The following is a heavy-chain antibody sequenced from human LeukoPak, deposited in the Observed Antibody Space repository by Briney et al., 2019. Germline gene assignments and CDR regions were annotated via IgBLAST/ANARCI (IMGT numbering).Heavy chain of an antibody. CDR2: ISYDGSNK. V-gene: IGHV3-30*03. Sequence: GGSLRLSCAASGFTFSVYGMHWVRQAPGKGLEWVAVISYDGSNKYYADSVKGRFTISRDNSKNTLYLQMNSLRAEDTAVYYCARERGIVVVPAAISWFDPWGQGTLVTVSS. J-gene: IGHJ5*02. CDR1: GFTFSVYG. D-gene: IGHD2-2*02. CDR3: ARERGIVVVPAAISWFDP.